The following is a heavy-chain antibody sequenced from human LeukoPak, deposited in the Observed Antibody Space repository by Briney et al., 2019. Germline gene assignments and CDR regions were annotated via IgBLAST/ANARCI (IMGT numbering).Heavy chain of an antibody. CDR1: GYTFINYG. CDR2: ISAYNSAYNGNT. V-gene: IGHV1-18*01. CDR3: AREYGSGSYTGIDY. D-gene: IGHD3-10*01. J-gene: IGHJ4*02. Sequence: ASVKVSCKASGYTFINYGITWVRQAPGQGLEWMGWISAYNSAYNGNTHYAQKLQGRVTMTTDISTNTGYMEMKSLRSDDTAVYYCAREYGSGSYTGIDYWGQGTLVTVSS.